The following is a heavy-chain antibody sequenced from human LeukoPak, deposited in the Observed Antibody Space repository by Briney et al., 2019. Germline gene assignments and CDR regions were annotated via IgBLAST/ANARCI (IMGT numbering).Heavy chain of an antibody. Sequence: SETLSLTCTVSGGSISSSSNYWGWVRQPPGKGLEWIGSIYYSGSTYYNPSLKSRVTIYVDTSKNQFSLKLTSVTAADTAVYYCARPIVGVTRGFDPWGQGTLVTVSS. J-gene: IGHJ5*02. CDR3: ARPIVGVTRGFDP. CDR2: IYYSGST. D-gene: IGHD1-26*01. CDR1: GGSISSSSNY. V-gene: IGHV4-39*01.